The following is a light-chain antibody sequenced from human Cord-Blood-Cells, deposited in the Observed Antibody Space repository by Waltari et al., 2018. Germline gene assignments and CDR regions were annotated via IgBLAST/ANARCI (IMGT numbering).Light chain of an antibody. V-gene: IGLV3-21*04. Sequence: SSVLTQPPSVSVAPGKTARITCGGNNIGSKSVNWYQQKPGQAPVLVIYYDSDRPSGIPERFSGSNSGNTATLTISRGEAGDEADYYCQVWDSSSDHVVFGGGTKLTVL. CDR1: NIGSKS. J-gene: IGLJ2*01. CDR2: YDS. CDR3: QVWDSSSDHVV.